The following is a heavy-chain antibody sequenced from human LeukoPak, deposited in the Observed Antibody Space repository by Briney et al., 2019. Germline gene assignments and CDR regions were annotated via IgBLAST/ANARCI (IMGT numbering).Heavy chain of an antibody. V-gene: IGHV1-2*02. D-gene: IGHD6-19*01. CDR1: GYTFTGYY. CDR2: INPNSGGT. Sequence: ASVKVSCKASGYTFTGYYMHWVRQAPGQGLEWMGWINPNSGGTNYAQKFQGRVTMTRDTSISTAYMELSRLRSDDTAAYYCARVSVSYYYYYYMDVWGKGTTVTISS. J-gene: IGHJ6*03. CDR3: ARVSVSYYYYYYMDV.